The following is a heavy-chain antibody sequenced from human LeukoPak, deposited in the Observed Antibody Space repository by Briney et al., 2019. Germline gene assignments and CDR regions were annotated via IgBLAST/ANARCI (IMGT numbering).Heavy chain of an antibody. CDR2: ISDNGGST. D-gene: IGHD1-26*01. Sequence: PGRSLRLSCAASAFTLTSYAMSWVRQAPGKGLEWVSAISDNGGSTYYADSVKGRFTISRDNSKKTVYLKMISLRAEDTAVYYCAKDRGLVGSTPSNFDYWGQGTLVIVSS. V-gene: IGHV3-23*01. CDR1: AFTLTSYA. CDR3: AKDRGLVGSTPSNFDY. J-gene: IGHJ4*02.